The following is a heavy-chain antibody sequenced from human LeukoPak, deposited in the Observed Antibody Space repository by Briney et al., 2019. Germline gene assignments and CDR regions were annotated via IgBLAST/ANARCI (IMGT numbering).Heavy chain of an antibody. CDR3: ARERGYCSASTCQTSDAFDV. CDR1: GYTFTSYG. Sequence: ASVKVSCKASGYTFTSYGISWVRQAPGQGLEWMGWISAYNGNTNYAQKLQGRVTMTTDTSTSTAYMDLSRLRSDDTAVYYCARERGYCSASTCQTSDAFDVWGQGTMVTVSS. J-gene: IGHJ3*01. CDR2: ISAYNGNT. D-gene: IGHD2-15*01. V-gene: IGHV1-18*01.